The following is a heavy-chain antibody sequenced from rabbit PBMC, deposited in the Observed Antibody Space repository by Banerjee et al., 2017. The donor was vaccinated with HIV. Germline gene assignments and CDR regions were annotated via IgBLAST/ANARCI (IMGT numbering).Heavy chain of an antibody. D-gene: IGHD1-1*01. Sequence: QEQLEESGGDLVKPEGSLTLTCTASGFSFSNKYVMCWVRQAPGKGLEWIACINTSSGNTVYASWAKGRFTISRENTQNTVFLQMNSLTVADTATYFCARPFANSSGYYTLDLWGQGTLVTVS. V-gene: IGHV1S45*01. J-gene: IGHJ3*01. CDR2: INTSSGNT. CDR1: GFSFSNKYV. CDR3: ARPFANSSGYYTLDL.